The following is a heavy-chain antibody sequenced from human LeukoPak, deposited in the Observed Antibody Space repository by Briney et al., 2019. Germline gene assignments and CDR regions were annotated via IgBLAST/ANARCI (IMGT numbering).Heavy chain of an antibody. J-gene: IGHJ4*02. D-gene: IGHD5-24*01. CDR1: GFTFSSYA. Sequence: GGSLRLSCAAPGFTFSSYAMSWVRQAPGKGLEWVSAISASGGKTYYADSVKGRFTISRDNSKNTLYLQMNSLRAEDTAIYYCAKAAGMGDNYYNFYFDYWGQGTLVTVSS. CDR2: ISASGGKT. CDR3: AKAAGMGDNYYNFYFDY. V-gene: IGHV3-23*01.